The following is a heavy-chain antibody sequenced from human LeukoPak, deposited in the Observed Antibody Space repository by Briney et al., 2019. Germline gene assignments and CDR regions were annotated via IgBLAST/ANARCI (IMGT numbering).Heavy chain of an antibody. CDR3: AKGTSRSRFDP. CDR2: ISGSGGST. CDR1: GFSSSSYA. V-gene: IGHV3-23*01. J-gene: IGHJ5*02. Sequence: GGSLRLSCAASGFSSSSYAMSWVRQAPGKGLEWVSAISGSGGSTYSADSGKGRFTISRDNSKTTLYLQMNSLRAEDTAVYYCAKGTSRSRFDPWGQGTLVTVSS. D-gene: IGHD3/OR15-3a*01.